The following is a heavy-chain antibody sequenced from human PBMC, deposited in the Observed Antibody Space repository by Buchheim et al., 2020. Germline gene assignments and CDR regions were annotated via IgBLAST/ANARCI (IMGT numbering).Heavy chain of an antibody. CDR1: GYTFTGYY. Sequence: QVQLVQSGAEVKKPGASVKVSCKASGYTFTGYYMHWVRQAPGQGLEWMGWINPNSGGTNYAQKFQGRVTMTRDTSISTAYMELSSLRSEDTAVYYCARGSPVLTFAQLVKDYYYYGMDVWGQGTT. CDR3: ARGSPVLTFAQLVKDYYYYGMDV. CDR2: INPNSGGT. V-gene: IGHV1-2*02. J-gene: IGHJ6*02. D-gene: IGHD6-6*01.